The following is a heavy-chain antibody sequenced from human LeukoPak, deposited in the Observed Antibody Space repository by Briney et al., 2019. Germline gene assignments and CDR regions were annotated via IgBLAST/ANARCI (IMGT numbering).Heavy chain of an antibody. V-gene: IGHV1-69*06. CDR3: ARDGHGYSGYDFRYFDY. D-gene: IGHD5-12*01. CDR2: IIPIFDTA. Sequence: ASVKVSFKASGGTFRSYAINWVRQASGQGLEWMGGIIPIFDTANNAQKFQGRVTITADKSTSTAYMELSSLTSEDTAVYYCARDGHGYSGYDFRYFDYWGQGTLVTVSS. CDR1: GGTFRSYA. J-gene: IGHJ4*02.